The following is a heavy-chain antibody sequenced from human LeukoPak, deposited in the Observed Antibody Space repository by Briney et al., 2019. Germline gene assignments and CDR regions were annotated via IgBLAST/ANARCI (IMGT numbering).Heavy chain of an antibody. CDR3: ARELREEMALELETDAFDI. Sequence: GASAKVSCKASGYTFISYGISWLRQAPGQGLEWMGWISAHNGDTNYAQKFQGRVTMTTDTSTSTIYMELRSLKSDDTAVYYCARELREEMALELETDAFDIWGQGTMVTVSS. CDR2: ISAHNGDT. CDR1: GYTFISYG. D-gene: IGHD5-24*01. V-gene: IGHV1-18*01. J-gene: IGHJ3*02.